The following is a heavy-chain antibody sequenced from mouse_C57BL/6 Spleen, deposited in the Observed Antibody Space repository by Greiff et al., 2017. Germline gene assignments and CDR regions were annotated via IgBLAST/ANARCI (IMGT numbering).Heavy chain of an antibody. CDR3: ARGYYYGTLYFDY. D-gene: IGHD1-1*01. J-gene: IGHJ2*01. V-gene: IGHV1-78*01. Sequence: VKLMESDAELVKPGASVKISCKVSGYTFTDHTIHWMKQRPEQGLEWIGYIYPRDGSTKYNEKFKGKATLTADKSSSPAYMQLNSLTSEDSAVYVCARGYYYGTLYFDYWGQGTTLTVSS. CDR2: IYPRDGST. CDR1: GYTFTDHT.